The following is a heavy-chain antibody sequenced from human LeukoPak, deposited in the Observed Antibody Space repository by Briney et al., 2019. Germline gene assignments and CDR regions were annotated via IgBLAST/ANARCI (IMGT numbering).Heavy chain of an antibody. J-gene: IGHJ4*02. Sequence: SETLSLTCAVYGGSFSGYYWSWIRQPPGKGLERNGEINHSGSTNYNPSLKSRVTISVDTSKNQFSLKLSSVTAADTAVYYCARGHCSGGSCYWGYYFDYWGQGTLVTVSS. CDR2: INHSGST. D-gene: IGHD2-15*01. CDR1: GGSFSGYY. V-gene: IGHV4-34*01. CDR3: ARGHCSGGSCYWGYYFDY.